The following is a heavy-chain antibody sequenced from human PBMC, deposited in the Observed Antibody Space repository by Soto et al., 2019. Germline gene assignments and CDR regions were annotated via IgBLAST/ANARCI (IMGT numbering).Heavy chain of an antibody. Sequence: QITLKESGPTLVKPTQTLTLTCTFSGFSLPTDRVGVGWIRQPPGKALEWLAVFYWDDTKTYRPSLKSRLTITKDTSKNQVALTMTDMDPVDTATYYCAHAYGGRSLYWGQGTLVTVSS. V-gene: IGHV2-5*02. CDR3: AHAYGGRSLY. D-gene: IGHD1-26*01. CDR1: GFSLPTDRVG. CDR2: FYWDDTK. J-gene: IGHJ4*02.